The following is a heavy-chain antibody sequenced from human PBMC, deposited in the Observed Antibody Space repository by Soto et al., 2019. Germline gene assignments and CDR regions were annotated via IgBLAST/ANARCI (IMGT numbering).Heavy chain of an antibody. CDR2: INHSGYT. CDR3: ARAVVGPTYYFDP. D-gene: IGHD2-15*01. J-gene: IGHJ4*02. CDR1: VGSFRDSY. V-gene: IGHV4-34*01. Sequence: PEETLSLTCTVSVGSFRDSYWTWIRQPPGKGLEWIGEINHSGYTNYNPSLKSRVTISVDASKNQFSLSLSSVTAADTAMYYCARAVVGPTYYFDPWGQGTQVTVSS.